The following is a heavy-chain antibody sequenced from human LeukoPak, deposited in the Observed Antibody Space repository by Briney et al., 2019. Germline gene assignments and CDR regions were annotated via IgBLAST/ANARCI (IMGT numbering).Heavy chain of an antibody. D-gene: IGHD3-22*01. CDR2: ISRGSGPI. CDR3: ATYSSLNRREFQY. CDR1: RFTFSNYS. Sequence: GGSLRLSCAASRFTFSNYSMNWVRQAPGKGLEWVSSISRGSGPIYYADSVKGRFTISRDNAKNSLYLQMNSLRAEDTAVYYCATYSSLNRREFQYWGQGTLLTVSS. V-gene: IGHV3-21*01. J-gene: IGHJ1*01.